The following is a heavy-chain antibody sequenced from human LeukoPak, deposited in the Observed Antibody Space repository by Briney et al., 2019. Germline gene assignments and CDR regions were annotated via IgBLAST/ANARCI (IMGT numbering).Heavy chain of an antibody. J-gene: IGHJ5*02. CDR1: GGTFSSYA. V-gene: IGHV1-69*04. Sequence: GASVKVSCKASGGTFSSYAINWVRQAPGRGLEWMGRIIPILGIANYAQKFQGRVTITADKSTSTAYMELSSLRSEDTAVYYCAREIGGGYCSSTSCSRWFDPWGQGTLVTVSS. CDR2: IIPILGIA. D-gene: IGHD2-2*01. CDR3: AREIGGGYCSSTSCSRWFDP.